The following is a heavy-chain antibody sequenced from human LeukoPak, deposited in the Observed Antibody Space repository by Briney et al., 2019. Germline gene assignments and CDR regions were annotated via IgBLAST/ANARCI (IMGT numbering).Heavy chain of an antibody. J-gene: IGHJ4*02. Sequence: GRSLRLSCAASGFTFSSYGMHWVRQAPGKGLEWVAVTWYDGSNKYYADSVKGRFTISRDNSKNTLYLQMNSLRAEDTAVYYWARDAGYCSGGSCYPGQFDYWGQGTLVTVSS. CDR2: TWYDGSNK. CDR1: GFTFSSYG. CDR3: ARDAGYCSGGSCYPGQFDY. V-gene: IGHV3-33*01. D-gene: IGHD2-15*01.